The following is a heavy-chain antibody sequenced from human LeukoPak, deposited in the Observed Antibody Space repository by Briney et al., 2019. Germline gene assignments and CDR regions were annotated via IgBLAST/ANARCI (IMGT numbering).Heavy chain of an antibody. J-gene: IGHJ4*02. Sequence: RGASVKVSCKASGYTLTSYGISWVRQAPGQGLEWMGWISAYNGNTNYAQKLQGRVTMTTDTSTSTAYMELRSLRSDDTAVYYCARDERYYGSGSYYLNWGQGTLVTVSS. CDR2: ISAYNGNT. CDR1: GYTLTSYG. CDR3: ARDERYYGSGSYYLN. V-gene: IGHV1-18*01. D-gene: IGHD3-10*01.